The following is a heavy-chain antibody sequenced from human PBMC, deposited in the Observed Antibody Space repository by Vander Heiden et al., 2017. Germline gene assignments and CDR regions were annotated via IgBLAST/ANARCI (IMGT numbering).Heavy chain of an antibody. V-gene: IGHV3-30*04. J-gene: IGHJ4*02. Sequence: QVQLVESGGGVVQPGRSLRLSCAASGFTFSSYAMHWVRQAPGKGLEWVAVISYDGSNKYYADSVKGRFTISRDNSKNTLYLQMNSLRAEDTAVYYCASDSTYYYDSSGYQEDYWGQGTLVTVSS. D-gene: IGHD3-22*01. CDR3: ASDSTYYYDSSGYQEDY. CDR1: GFTFSSYA. CDR2: ISYDGSNK.